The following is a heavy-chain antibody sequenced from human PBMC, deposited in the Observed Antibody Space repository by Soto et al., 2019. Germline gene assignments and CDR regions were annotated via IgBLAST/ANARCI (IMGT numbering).Heavy chain of an antibody. V-gene: IGHV1-69*13. D-gene: IGHD3-22*01. J-gene: IGHJ4*02. CDR3: ASHSFYYDSSGYYPPLGY. CDR2: IIPIFGTA. CDR1: GGTFSTYA. Sequence: GASVKVSCKDSGGTFSTYAINWVRQAPGQGLEWMGGIIPIFGTANYAQKFQDRVTITADESTSTAYMELSSLRSEDTAVYYCASHSFYYDSSGYYPPLGYWGQGTMVTVSS.